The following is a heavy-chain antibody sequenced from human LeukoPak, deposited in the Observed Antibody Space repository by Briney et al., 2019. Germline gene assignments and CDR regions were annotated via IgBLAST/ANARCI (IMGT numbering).Heavy chain of an antibody. CDR2: ISSSSRYI. Sequence: KAGGSLRLSCAASGFTFSSYSMNWVRQAPGKGLKWVSSISSSSRYIYYADSVKGRFTISRDNAKNSLYLQMNSLRAEDTAVYYCARGGSDILTQHDYLGQGTLVTVSS. CDR3: ARGGSDILTQHDY. V-gene: IGHV3-21*01. J-gene: IGHJ4*02. CDR1: GFTFSSYS. D-gene: IGHD3-9*01.